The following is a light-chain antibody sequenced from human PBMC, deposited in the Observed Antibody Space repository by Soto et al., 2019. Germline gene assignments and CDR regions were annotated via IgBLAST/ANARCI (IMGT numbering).Light chain of an antibody. CDR3: SSYESSNAQL. Sequence: QSALTQPASVSGTPGQSITVSCIGTSSDIGRYNYVSWYQQHPGRAPKLIIRDVSSRPSGVPTRFSGSKSGNSASLTISGLQVEYEAYYFCSSYESSNAQLFGGGTKVTVL. V-gene: IGLV2-14*03. CDR2: DVS. J-gene: IGLJ2*01. CDR1: SSDIGRYNY.